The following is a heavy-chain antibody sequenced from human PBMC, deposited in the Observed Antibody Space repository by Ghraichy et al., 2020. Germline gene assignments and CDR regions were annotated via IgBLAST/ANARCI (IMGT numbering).Heavy chain of an antibody. J-gene: IGHJ6*02. CDR2: ISAYNGNT. CDR1: GYTFTSYG. D-gene: IGHD3-10*01. Sequence: ASVKVSCKASGYTFTSYGISWVRQAPGQGLEWMGWISAYNGNTNYAQKLQGRVTMTTDTSTSTAYMELRSLRSDDTAVYYCARDSKDPQAHFLWFRELLQQEDYYYYYGMDVWGQGTTVTVSS. V-gene: IGHV1-18*01. CDR3: ARDSKDPQAHFLWFRELLQQEDYYYYYGMDV.